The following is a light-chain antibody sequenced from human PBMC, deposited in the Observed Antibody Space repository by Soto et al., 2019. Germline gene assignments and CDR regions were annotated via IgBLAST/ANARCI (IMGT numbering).Light chain of an antibody. V-gene: IGLV2-11*01. Sequence: QSLLTQPRSVSGSPGQSVTISCTGTSSDVGGYNYVSWYQQHPGKAPKLMIYDVSKRPSGVPDRFSGSKSGNTASLTISGLQAEDEADYYCCSDPGSFTHVFGTGTKVTV. CDR1: SSDVGGYNY. CDR3: CSDPGSFTHV. CDR2: DVS. J-gene: IGLJ1*01.